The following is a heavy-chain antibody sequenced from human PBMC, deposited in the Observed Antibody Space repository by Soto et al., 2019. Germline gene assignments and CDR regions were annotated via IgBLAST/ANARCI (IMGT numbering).Heavy chain of an antibody. CDR1: GYTFTSYD. CDR3: ARGYVDTAMDKNAFDI. CDR2: MNPNSGNT. D-gene: IGHD5-18*01. V-gene: IGHV1-8*01. J-gene: IGHJ3*02. Sequence: QVQLVQSGAEVKKPGASVKVSCKASGYTFTSYDINWVRQATGQGLEWMGWMNPNSGNTGYAQKFQGRVTMTRNTSISTAYMELSSLRSEDTAVYYCARGYVDTAMDKNAFDIWGQGTMVTVSS.